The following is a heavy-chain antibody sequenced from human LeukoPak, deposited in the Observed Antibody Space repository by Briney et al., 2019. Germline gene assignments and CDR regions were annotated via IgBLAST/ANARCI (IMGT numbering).Heavy chain of an antibody. CDR3: ARAARWGVYY. J-gene: IGHJ4*02. V-gene: IGHV4-59*01. CDR1: GASISSYY. Sequence: SETLSLTCTVSGASISSYYWSWIRQPPGKGLEWIGYIYYSGSTNYNPSLKSRVTISVDTSKNQFSLKLSSVTAADTAVYYCARAARWGVYYWGQGTLVTVSS. D-gene: IGHD3-16*01. CDR2: IYYSGST.